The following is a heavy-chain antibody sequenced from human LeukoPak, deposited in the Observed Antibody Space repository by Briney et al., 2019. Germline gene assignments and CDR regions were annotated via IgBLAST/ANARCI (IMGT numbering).Heavy chain of an antibody. CDR1: GYSISSGYY. CDR3: AREYSSSSDYYYYYMDV. V-gene: IGHV4-38-2*02. Sequence: SETLSLTCTVSGYSISSGYYWGWIRQPPGKGLEWIGYIYHSGSTYYNPSLKSRVTISVDRSKNQFSLKLSSVTAADTAVYYCAREYSSSSDYYYYYMDVWGKGTTVTVSS. CDR2: IYHSGST. J-gene: IGHJ6*03. D-gene: IGHD6-6*01.